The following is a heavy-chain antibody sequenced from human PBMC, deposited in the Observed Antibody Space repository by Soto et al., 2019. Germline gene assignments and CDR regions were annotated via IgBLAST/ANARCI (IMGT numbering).Heavy chain of an antibody. CDR2: IFPSGST. CDR3: ARGGYSGNWFDP. Sequence: QVQLQESGPGLVKPSQTLSLTCTVSGGSISSGGFYWNWIRQHPGKDLEWIGYIFPSGSTYYNPSLNCRVIMSADTSKNQLSLNLNSVTAADTAVYYCARGGYSGNWFDPWGQGTLVTVSS. CDR1: GGSISSGGFY. J-gene: IGHJ5*02. D-gene: IGHD1-1*01. V-gene: IGHV4-31*03.